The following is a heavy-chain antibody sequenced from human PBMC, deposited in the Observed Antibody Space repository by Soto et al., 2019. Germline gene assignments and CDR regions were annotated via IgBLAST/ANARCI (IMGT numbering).Heavy chain of an antibody. CDR3: AREWVRGVMY. J-gene: IGHJ4*02. D-gene: IGHD3-10*01. CDR1: GGYIGSSNW. V-gene: IGHV4-4*02. Sequence: SETMPLTCGVSGGYIGSSNWRSWVRQPPGKGLEWNGEIYHSASTNYNPSLKSRVTISVDKAKNRFALQLSSGTAADTAVYYGAREWVRGVMYWGQGTLVTVSS. CDR2: IYHSAST.